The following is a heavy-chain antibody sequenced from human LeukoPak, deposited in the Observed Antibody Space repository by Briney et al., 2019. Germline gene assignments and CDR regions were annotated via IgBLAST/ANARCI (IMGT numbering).Heavy chain of an antibody. D-gene: IGHD2-15*01. V-gene: IGHV3-23*01. CDR3: AKAPRYCSGGSCYSNWFAP. CDR2: ISGSGGST. Sequence: GGSLRLSCAASGFTFSSYAMRWVRQAPGKGLEWVSAISGSGGSTYYADPVKGRLPISRDNTKNTLYLQMNSLRAEDTAVYYCAKAPRYCSGGSCYSNWFAPWGQGTLVTVSS. J-gene: IGHJ5*02. CDR1: GFTFSSYA.